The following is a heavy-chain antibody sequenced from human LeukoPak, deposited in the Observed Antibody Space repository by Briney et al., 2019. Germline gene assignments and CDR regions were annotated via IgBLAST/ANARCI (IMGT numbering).Heavy chain of an antibody. V-gene: IGHV3-23*01. Sequence: GGSLRLSCAASGFSFSSYAMSWVRQAPGKGLEWVSAISGSGGSTYYVDSVMGRFTISRDNSKNTLYLQMNGLRAEDTALYYCAKLPYINYIGNWYGDYWGQGTLVTVSS. D-gene: IGHD4-11*01. CDR2: ISGSGGST. J-gene: IGHJ4*02. CDR1: GFSFSSYA. CDR3: AKLPYINYIGNWYGDY.